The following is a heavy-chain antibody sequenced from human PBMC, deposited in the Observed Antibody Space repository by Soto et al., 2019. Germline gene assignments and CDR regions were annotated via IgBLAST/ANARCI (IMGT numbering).Heavy chain of an antibody. J-gene: IGHJ4*02. Sequence: QVQLVESGGGVVQPGRSLRLSCAASGFTFSGYGMHWVRQAPGKGLEWVAVISDDGTNKYYADPVKGRFTISRDNSKNTLYLRMNSLRADDTAVYYCAKRRSMAIDYWGQGTLVTVSS. CDR1: GFTFSGYG. D-gene: IGHD3-10*01. V-gene: IGHV3-30*18. CDR2: ISDDGTNK. CDR3: AKRRSMAIDY.